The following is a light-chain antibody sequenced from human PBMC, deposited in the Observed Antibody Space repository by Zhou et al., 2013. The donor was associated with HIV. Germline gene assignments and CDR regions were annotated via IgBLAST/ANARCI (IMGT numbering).Light chain of an antibody. CDR3: HQYNNPYT. Sequence: DIQMTQSPSTLSASVGDRVTITCRASQSISSWLAWYQQKPGKAPKLLIYKASTLESGVPSRFSGSGYETEFTLTISSLQPDDFATYYCHQYNNPYTFGQGPSWRSN. CDR1: QSISSW. CDR2: KAS. J-gene: IGKJ2*01. V-gene: IGKV1-5*03.